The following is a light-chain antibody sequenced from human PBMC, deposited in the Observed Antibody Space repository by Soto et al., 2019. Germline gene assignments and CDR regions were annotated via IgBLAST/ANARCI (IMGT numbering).Light chain of an antibody. CDR2: AAS. J-gene: IGKJ2*01. CDR3: QQGKSTPQT. CDR1: QSISSY. V-gene: IGKV1-39*01. Sequence: DIQMTQSPSSLSASVGDRVTITCRASQSISSYLNWYQQKPGKAPKLLIYAASSLQSGVPSRFSGSGSGTDFTLTISSLQPEDFATYYCQQGKSTPQTFGRGTKLEIK.